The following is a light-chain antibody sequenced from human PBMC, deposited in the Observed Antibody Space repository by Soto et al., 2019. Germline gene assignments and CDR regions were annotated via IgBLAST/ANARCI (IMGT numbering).Light chain of an antibody. CDR2: GAS. J-gene: IGKJ5*01. V-gene: IGKV3-15*01. Sequence: EILMPQSPATLSVSPGESATLSCRASQRVYSNLAWYQQRPGQAPRLLIYGASTRATGVPARFSGRGSGTEFTLTISSLQSEDFAVYYCQQYTNWPPNTFGQGTRLETK. CDR3: QQYTNWPPNT. CDR1: QRVYSN.